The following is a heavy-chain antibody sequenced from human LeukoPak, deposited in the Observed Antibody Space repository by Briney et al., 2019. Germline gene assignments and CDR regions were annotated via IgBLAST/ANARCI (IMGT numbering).Heavy chain of an antibody. V-gene: IGHV1-18*01. CDR3: ATGSIAAAGTYYYYYYMDV. CDR1: GYTFTSYG. J-gene: IGHJ6*03. Sequence: ASVKVSCKASGYTFTSYGISWVRQAPGQGLEWMGWISAYNGNTNYAQKLQGRVTMTEDTSTDTAYMELSSLRSEDTAVYYCATGSIAAAGTYYYYYYMDVWGKGTTVTISS. D-gene: IGHD6-13*01. CDR2: ISAYNGNT.